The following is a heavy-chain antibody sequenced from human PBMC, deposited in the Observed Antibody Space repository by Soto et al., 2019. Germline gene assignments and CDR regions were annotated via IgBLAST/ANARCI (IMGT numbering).Heavy chain of an antibody. CDR1: GYTFTSNA. CDR3: ARQTTGQYYYYYGMDV. CDR2: INAGNGNT. J-gene: IGHJ6*02. V-gene: IGHV1-3*01. Sequence: ASVKVSCKASGYTFTSNAMHWVRQAPGQRLEWMGWINAGNGNTKYSQKFQGRVPITRDTSASTAYMELSSLRSEDTAVYYCARQTTGQYYYYYGMDVWGQGTTVTVSS. D-gene: IGHD4-17*01.